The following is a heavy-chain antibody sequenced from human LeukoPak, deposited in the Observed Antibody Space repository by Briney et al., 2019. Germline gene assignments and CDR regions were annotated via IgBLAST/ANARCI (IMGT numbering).Heavy chain of an antibody. CDR3: ASARPSSSWYTYYYYYGMDV. CDR1: GFTFSSYA. J-gene: IGHJ6*02. D-gene: IGHD6-13*01. Sequence: PGGSLRLSCAASGFTFSSYAMSWVRQAPGKGLEWVSAISGSGGSTYYADSVKGRFTISRDNAKNSLYLQMNSLRAEDTAVYYCASARPSSSWYTYYYYYGMDVWGQGTTVTVSS. V-gene: IGHV3-23*01. CDR2: ISGSGGST.